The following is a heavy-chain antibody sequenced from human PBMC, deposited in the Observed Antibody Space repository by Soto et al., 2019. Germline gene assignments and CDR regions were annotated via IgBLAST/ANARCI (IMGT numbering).Heavy chain of an antibody. J-gene: IGHJ6*02. D-gene: IGHD3-10*01. CDR2: IIPMFGAA. CDR3: ARSHYGAGSYSQRFSYGMDV. CDR1: GGTFSSYA. V-gene: IGHV1-69*13. Sequence: ASVKVSCKASGGTFSSYAICWVRQAPGQGLEWMGGIIPMFGAANYAQKFQGRVTITADESTSTASMELSSLTSEDTAVYYCARSHYGAGSYSQRFSYGMDVWGQGTTVTVSS.